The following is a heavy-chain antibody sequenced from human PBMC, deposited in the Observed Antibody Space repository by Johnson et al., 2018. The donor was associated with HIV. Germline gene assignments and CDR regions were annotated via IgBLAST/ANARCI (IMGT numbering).Heavy chain of an antibody. CDR1: RFTFSNYD. D-gene: IGHD4-23*01. J-gene: IGHJ3*02. CDR2: IRYDGSHT. Sequence: QVQLVESGGGVVQPGGSLRLSCAASRFTFSNYDMHWVRQAPGKGLEWVAFIRYDGSHTYYADSVKGRFTISRDNFTHTLYLQMNSLRGEDTAVYYCAKSKLPDLVLDIWGQGTVVTVSS. V-gene: IGHV3-30*02. CDR3: AKSKLPDLVLDI.